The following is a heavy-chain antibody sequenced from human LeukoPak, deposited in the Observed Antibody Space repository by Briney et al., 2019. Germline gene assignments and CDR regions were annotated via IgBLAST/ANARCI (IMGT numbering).Heavy chain of an antibody. CDR3: ARQHGGNSLPLDAFDI. CDR1: GYTFTSYG. D-gene: IGHD4-23*01. J-gene: IGHJ3*02. CDR2: IIPIFGTA. Sequence: ASVKVSCKASGYTFTSYGISWVRQAPGQGLEWMGWIIPIFGTANYAQKFQGRVTITADESTSTAYMELSSLRSEDTAVYYCARQHGGNSLPLDAFDIWGQGTMVTVSS. V-gene: IGHV1-69*13.